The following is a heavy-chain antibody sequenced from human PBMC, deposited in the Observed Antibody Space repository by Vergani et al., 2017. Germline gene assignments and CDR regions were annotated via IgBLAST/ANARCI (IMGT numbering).Heavy chain of an antibody. V-gene: IGHV3-33*01. Sequence: QVQLVESGGGVVQPGRSLRLSCAASGFTFSSYGMHWVRQAPGKGLEWVAVIWYDGSNKYYADSVKGRFTISRDNSKNTLYLQMNSLRAEDTAVYYCARATFGYYYYGMDVWSQGSTVTVSS. J-gene: IGHJ6*02. CDR3: ARATFGYYYYGMDV. CDR1: GFTFSSYG. D-gene: IGHD3-10*01. CDR2: IWYDGSNK.